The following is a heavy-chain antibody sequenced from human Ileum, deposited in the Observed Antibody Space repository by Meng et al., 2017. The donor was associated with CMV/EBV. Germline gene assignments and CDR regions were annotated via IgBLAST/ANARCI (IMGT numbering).Heavy chain of an antibody. D-gene: IGHD6-13*01. V-gene: IGHV3-21*01. Sequence: GGSLRLSCAASGFTFSSYSMNWVRQAPGKGLEWVSSISSSSSYIYYADSVKGRFTISRDNAKNSLYLQMNSLRAEDTAVYYCARDREIAAAGYYYYGMDVWGQGTTVTVYS. CDR1: GFTFSSYS. CDR3: ARDREIAAAGYYYYGMDV. CDR2: ISSSSSYI. J-gene: IGHJ6*02.